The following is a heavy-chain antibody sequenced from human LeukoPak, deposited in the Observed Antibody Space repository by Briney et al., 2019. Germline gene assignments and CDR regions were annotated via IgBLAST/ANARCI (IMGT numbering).Heavy chain of an antibody. D-gene: IGHD3-22*01. CDR2: IYYSGST. CDR1: GGSISSGGYY. Sequence: SETLSLTCTVSGGSISSGGYYWRWIRQHPGKGLEWIGYIYYSGSTYYNPSLKSRVTISVDTSKNQFSLKLSSVTAADTAVYYCARGNNYYDSSGYHKYYFDYWGQGTLVTVSS. CDR3: ARGNNYYDSSGYHKYYFDY. V-gene: IGHV4-31*03. J-gene: IGHJ4*02.